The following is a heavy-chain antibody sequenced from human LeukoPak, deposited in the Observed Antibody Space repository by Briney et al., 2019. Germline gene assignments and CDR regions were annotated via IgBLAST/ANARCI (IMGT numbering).Heavy chain of an antibody. D-gene: IGHD2-8*01. CDR3: ATGPTKDAFDL. CDR2: VSDSGGRT. V-gene: IGHV3-23*01. CDR1: GFTFSTYA. Sequence: GGSLRLSCAAYGFTFSTYAMSWVRQAPGKGLEWVSAVSDSGGRTYYADSVKGRFTISRDNSKNSLHLQLNSLRAEDTAVYYCATGPTKDAFDLWGQGTRVTVSS. J-gene: IGHJ3*01.